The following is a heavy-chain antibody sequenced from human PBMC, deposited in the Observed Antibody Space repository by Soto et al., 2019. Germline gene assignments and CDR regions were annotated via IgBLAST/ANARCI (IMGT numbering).Heavy chain of an antibody. D-gene: IGHD3-10*01. CDR3: ARQDYYGSGTYHYHGMDV. CDR1: GGTFSSYA. V-gene: IGHV1-69*01. CDR2: IIPIFGTA. Sequence: QVQLVQSGAEVKKPGSSVKVSCKASGGTFSSYAISWVRQAPGQGLEWMGGIIPIFGTANYAQKFQGRVTITADESTSTAYMELSSLRSEDTAVYYCARQDYYGSGTYHYHGMDVWGQGTTVTVSS. J-gene: IGHJ6*02.